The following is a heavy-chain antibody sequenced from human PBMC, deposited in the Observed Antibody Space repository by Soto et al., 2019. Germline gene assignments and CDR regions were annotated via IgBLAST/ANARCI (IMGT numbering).Heavy chain of an antibody. CDR2: VGSDSSYI. V-gene: IGHV3-21*02. J-gene: IGHJ6*02. CDR3: VGQRERFGVFDPTLYGLDV. D-gene: IGHD3-10*01. CDR1: GFFFTNYN. Sequence: EAQVVESWGGLVKPGESLRLSCAASGFFFTNYNMNWVRQAPGKGLEWVSSVGSDSSYIYDAAPARGRFTITSVNAKKSLFLHMSGLRAEDTAVYYCVGQRERFGVFDPTLYGLDVWGQGTKVNVSS.